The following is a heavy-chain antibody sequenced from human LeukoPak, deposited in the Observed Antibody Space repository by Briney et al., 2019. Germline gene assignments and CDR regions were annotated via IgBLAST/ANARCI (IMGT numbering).Heavy chain of an antibody. V-gene: IGHV4-59*08. CDR1: GGSISSYY. CDR2: IYYSGST. Sequence: ASETLSLTCTVSGGSISSYYWSWIRQPPGKGLEWIGYIYYSGSTNYNPSLKSRVTISVDTSKNQFSLKLSSVTAADTAVYYCARHFRYGYNHRAFDIWGQGTMVTVSS. CDR3: ARHFRYGYNHRAFDI. D-gene: IGHD5-12*01. J-gene: IGHJ3*02.